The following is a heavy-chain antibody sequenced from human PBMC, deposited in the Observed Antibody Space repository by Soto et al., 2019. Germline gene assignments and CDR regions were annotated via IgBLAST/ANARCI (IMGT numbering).Heavy chain of an antibody. V-gene: IGHV3-7*01. D-gene: IGHD3-16*01. CDR2: IKKDGSDE. CDR1: GFTFWVCL. J-gene: IGHJ4*02. CDR3: ATGDRDSPCANFDF. Sequence: KISRAASGFTFWVCLMSWVRKTQGRGLEGGAKIKKDGSDEYYEDSVKGRFTTSTDNAKNSPYLQMNSLLAEETAVYYCATGDRDSPCANFDFWGPGTLVTV.